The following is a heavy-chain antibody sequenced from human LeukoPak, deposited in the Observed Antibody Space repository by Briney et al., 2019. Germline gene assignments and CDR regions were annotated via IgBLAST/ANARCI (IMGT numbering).Heavy chain of an antibody. J-gene: IGHJ4*02. D-gene: IGHD3-22*01. CDR3: AREGGGIYDSSGYYPGTFDY. V-gene: IGHV4-59*01. CDR2: VYYRGST. Sequence: SETLSLTCTVSGGSINYYYWSWIRQPPGKGLEWIEYVYYRGSTNYNASLKSRVTISVDTSKNQFSLKLSSVTAADTAVYYCAREGGGIYDSSGYYPGTFDYWGQGTLVTVSS. CDR1: GGSINYYY.